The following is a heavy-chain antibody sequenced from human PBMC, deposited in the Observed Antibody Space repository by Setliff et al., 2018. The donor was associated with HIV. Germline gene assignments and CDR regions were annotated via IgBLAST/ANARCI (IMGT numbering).Heavy chain of an antibody. CDR1: GFTFSSYG. CDR2: IRCDGTNK. J-gene: IGHJ6*02. V-gene: IGHV3-30*02. CDR3: AKTLPTLYPPHDYYFAMDV. Sequence: GGSLRLSCAASGFTFSSYGMHWVRQAPGKGLEWVAFIRCDGTNKYYADSVKGRFTISRDNSKNTLYLQMNSLRAEDTAVYYCAKTLPTLYPPHDYYFAMDVWGQGTTVTVSS. D-gene: IGHD2-15*01.